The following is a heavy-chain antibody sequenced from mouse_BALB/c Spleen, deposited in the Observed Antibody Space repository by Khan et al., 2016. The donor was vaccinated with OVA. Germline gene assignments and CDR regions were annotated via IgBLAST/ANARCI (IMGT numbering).Heavy chain of an antibody. CDR3: AREEALYYFDY. CDR2: IYPGTDNT. J-gene: IGHJ2*01. D-gene: IGHD3-2*02. CDR1: GYIFTSYW. V-gene: IGHV1-76*01. Sequence: QVQLNQSGAELVRPGTSVKLSCKTSGYIFTSYWIHWVKQRSGQGLEWIARIYPGTDNTYYNEKFKDRATLTADKSSSTAYFQLSSLKSEDSAVFFCAREEALYYFDYWGQGTTLTVSS.